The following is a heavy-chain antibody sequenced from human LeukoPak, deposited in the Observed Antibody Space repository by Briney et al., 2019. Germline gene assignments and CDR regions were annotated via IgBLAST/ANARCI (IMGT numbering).Heavy chain of an antibody. CDR3: ARDLAVASSDAFDI. CDR1: GGTFSSYA. D-gene: IGHD6-19*01. CDR2: IFPIFATA. V-gene: IGHV1-69*13. J-gene: IGHJ3*02. Sequence: SVKVSCKASGGTFSSYAISWVRQAPGQGLEWMGRIFPIFATANYAQKFQGRVTITADESTSTAYMELSSLRSEDTAVYYCARDLAVASSDAFDIWGQGTMVTVSS.